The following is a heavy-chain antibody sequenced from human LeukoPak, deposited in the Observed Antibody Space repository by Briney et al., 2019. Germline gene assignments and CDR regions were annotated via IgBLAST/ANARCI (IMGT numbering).Heavy chain of an antibody. CDR2: IYSGGST. CDR1: GGSLSSSHYS. J-gene: IGHJ4*02. D-gene: IGHD4-23*01. Sequence: SETLSLTCTVSGGSLSSSHYSWGWIRQPPGKGLEWIGSIYSGGSTYYNPSLKSRVTISVDTSKYQFSLKLSSVTAADTAVYYCARDRRGYGGEFDYWGQGTLVTVSS. CDR3: ARDRRGYGGEFDY. V-gene: IGHV4-39*07.